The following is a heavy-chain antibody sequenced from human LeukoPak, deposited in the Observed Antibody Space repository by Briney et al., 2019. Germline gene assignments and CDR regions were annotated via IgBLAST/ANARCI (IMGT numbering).Heavy chain of an antibody. J-gene: IGHJ4*02. CDR3: ARTGGGIILSPFDY. CDR2: MYYTGST. D-gene: IGHD3-16*01. V-gene: IGHV4-39*01. CDR1: GGSIGSTTYF. Sequence: PSETLSLTCTVFGGSIGSTTYFWAWICQPPGKGLEWIGSMYYTGSTYYNPSLKSRVTISVDTSKNQFYLKLSSVTAADTAVYYCARTGGGIILSPFDYWGQGTLVTVSS.